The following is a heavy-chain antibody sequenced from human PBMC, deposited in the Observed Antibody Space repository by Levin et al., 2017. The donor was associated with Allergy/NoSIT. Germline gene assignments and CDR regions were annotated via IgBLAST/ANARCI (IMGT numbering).Heavy chain of an antibody. Sequence: KISCKASGGTFSNYIITWVRQAPGQGLEWMGGITPILGTANYAQKIQGRVTITADESTSTTYMELSSLRSEDTAVYYCARVPYNEDGRVYSPRYYDELDAWGQGTTVTVSS. CDR1: GGTFSNYI. CDR2: ITPILGTA. J-gene: IGHJ6*02. CDR3: ARVPYNEDGRVYSPRYYDELDA. D-gene: IGHD3-3*01. V-gene: IGHV1-69*16.